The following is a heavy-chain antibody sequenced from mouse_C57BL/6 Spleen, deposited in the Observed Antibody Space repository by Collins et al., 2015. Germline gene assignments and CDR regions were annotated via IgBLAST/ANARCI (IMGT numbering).Heavy chain of an antibody. CDR2: INTYSGVP. CDR1: GYTFTTYG. V-gene: IGHV9-3*01. CDR3: ARSGTRFAY. Sequence: QIQLVQSGPELKKPGETVKISCKASGYTFTTYGMSWVKQAPGKGLKWMGWINTYSGVPTYADDFKGRFAFSLETSASTAYLQINNLRNEDTATYFCARSGTRFAYWGQGTLVTVSA. D-gene: IGHD4-1*01. J-gene: IGHJ3*01.